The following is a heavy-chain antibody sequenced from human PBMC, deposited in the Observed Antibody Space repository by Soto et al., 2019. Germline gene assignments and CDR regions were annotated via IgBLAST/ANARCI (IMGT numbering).Heavy chain of an antibody. CDR3: ARVITMVRGEYNWFDP. Sequence: QVQLVQSGAEVKKPGASVKVSCKASGYTFTSYDINWVRQATGQGLEWMGWMNPNSGNTGYAQKLQGSVTRTRNTSISTAYMELRRLRSEDTAVYYCARVITMVRGEYNWFDPWGQGTLVTVSS. D-gene: IGHD3-10*01. CDR2: MNPNSGNT. CDR1: GYTFTSYD. V-gene: IGHV1-8*01. J-gene: IGHJ5*02.